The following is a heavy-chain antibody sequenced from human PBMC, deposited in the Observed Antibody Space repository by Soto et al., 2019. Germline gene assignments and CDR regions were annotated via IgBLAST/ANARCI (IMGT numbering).Heavy chain of an antibody. CDR3: ARLDYYGSGSNLPRRYFDY. CDR2: IYYSGST. CDR1: GGSISSYY. D-gene: IGHD3-10*01. Sequence: SETLSLTCTVSGGSISSYYWSWIRQPPGKGLEWIGYIYYSGSTNYNPSLKSRVTISVDTSKNQFSLKLSSVTAADTAVYYCARLDYYGSGSNLPRRYFDYWGQGTLVTVSS. V-gene: IGHV4-59*08. J-gene: IGHJ4*02.